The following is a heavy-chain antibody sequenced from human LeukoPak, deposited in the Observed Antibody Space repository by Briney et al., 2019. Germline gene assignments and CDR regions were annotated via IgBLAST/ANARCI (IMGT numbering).Heavy chain of an antibody. CDR1: GFTFSSYW. CDR2: ISYDGSNK. CDR3: AKAAVAGRTWFDP. D-gene: IGHD6-19*01. Sequence: GGSLRLSCAASGFTFSSYWMSWVRQAPGKGLEWVAVISYDGSNKYYADSVKGRFTISRDNSKNTLYLQMNSLRAEDTAVYYCAKAAVAGRTWFDPWGQGTLVTVSS. J-gene: IGHJ5*02. V-gene: IGHV3-30*18.